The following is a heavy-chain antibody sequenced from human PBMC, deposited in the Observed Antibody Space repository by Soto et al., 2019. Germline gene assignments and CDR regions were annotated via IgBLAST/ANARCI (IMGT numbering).Heavy chain of an antibody. J-gene: IGHJ6*02. CDR3: ARDLSSSGWYDDYYYGMDV. D-gene: IGHD6-19*01. CDR2: ISSSSSTI. V-gene: IGHV3-48*01. CDR1: GFTFSSYS. Sequence: EVQLVESGGGLVQPGGSLRLSCAASGFTFSSYSMNWVRQAPGKGLEWVSYISSSSSTIYYADSVKGRFTISRDNAKNSLYLQMKRLRAEDTAVYYCARDLSSSGWYDDYYYGMDVWGQGTTVTVSS.